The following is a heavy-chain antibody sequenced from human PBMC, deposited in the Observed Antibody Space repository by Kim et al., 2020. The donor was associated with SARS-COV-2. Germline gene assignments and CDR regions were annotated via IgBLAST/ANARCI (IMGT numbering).Heavy chain of an antibody. D-gene: IGHD2-2*01. V-gene: IGHV3-21*01. J-gene: IGHJ4*02. CDR1: GFTFSTYT. CDR3: AKSTGSSVVLPGSY. CDR2: ISGGSSDM. Sequence: GGSLRLSCAASGFTFSTYTMNWVRQAPGKGLELISSISGGSSDMFYADSVKGRFTISRDNAKNSLYLQMNSLRAEDTALYYCAKSTGSSVVLPGSYWGQG.